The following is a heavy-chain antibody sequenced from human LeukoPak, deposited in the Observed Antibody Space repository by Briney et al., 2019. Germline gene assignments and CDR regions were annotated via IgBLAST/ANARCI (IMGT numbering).Heavy chain of an antibody. J-gene: IGHJ6*02. CDR2: INTNTGNP. V-gene: IGHV7-4-1*02. Sequence: ASVKVSCKASGYTFTSYAMNWVRQAPGQGLEWMGWINTNTGNPTYAQGFTGRFVFSLGTSVSTAYLQISSLKAEDTAVYYCAREGDIVATPSLYGMDVWGQGTTVTVSS. CDR3: AREGDIVATPSLYGMDV. CDR1: GYTFTSYA. D-gene: IGHD5-12*01.